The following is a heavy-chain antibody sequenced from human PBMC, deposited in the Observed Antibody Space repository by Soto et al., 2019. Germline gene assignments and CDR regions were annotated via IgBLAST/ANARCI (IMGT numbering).Heavy chain of an antibody. Sequence: PSETLSLTCTVSGYSISRGSYWSGIRRPPGKGPEWIASIYHGGTTFYNPSLKSRITISVDTSNNQFSLKLTSVTAADTAVYYCAIVHVMVVAASTIDYWGHG. CDR1: GYSISRGSY. CDR3: AIVHVMVVAASTIDY. D-gene: IGHD2-15*01. V-gene: IGHV4-38-2*02. CDR2: IYHGGTT. J-gene: IGHJ4*01.